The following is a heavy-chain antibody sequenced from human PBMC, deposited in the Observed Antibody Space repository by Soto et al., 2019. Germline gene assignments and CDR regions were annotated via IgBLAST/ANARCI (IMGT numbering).Heavy chain of an antibody. CDR1: GFTFSSYA. J-gene: IGHJ4*02. V-gene: IGHV3-23*01. Sequence: PGGSLRLSCAASGFTFSSYAMSWVRQAPGKGLEWVSAISGSGGSTYYADSVKGRFTISRDNAKNSLYLQMNSLRAEDTAVYYCASHPRDSSGYWYYFDYWGKGTLVTVS. CDR2: ISGSGGST. CDR3: ASHPRDSSGYWYYFDY. D-gene: IGHD3-22*01.